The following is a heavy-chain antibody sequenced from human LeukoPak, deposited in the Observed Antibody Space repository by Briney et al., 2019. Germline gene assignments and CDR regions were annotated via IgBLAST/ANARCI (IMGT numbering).Heavy chain of an antibody. Sequence: SGGSLGLSCAASGFTFSSYTMNWVRQAPGKGLEWVSYISGGSSTIYYADSVKGRFTISRDNAKNSLYLQMSSLSDEDTAVYYCAREGGFDCWGQGTLVTVSS. V-gene: IGHV3-48*02. CDR2: ISGGSSTI. J-gene: IGHJ4*02. CDR3: AREGGFDC. D-gene: IGHD2-15*01. CDR1: GFTFSSYT.